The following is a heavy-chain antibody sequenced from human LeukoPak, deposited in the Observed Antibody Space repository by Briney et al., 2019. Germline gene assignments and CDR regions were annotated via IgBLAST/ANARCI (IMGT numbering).Heavy chain of an antibody. J-gene: IGHJ4*02. Sequence: PGGSLRLSCAASGFTFSSYWMSWVRQAPGKGLEWVANIKQDGSEKYYVDSVKGRFTISRDNAKNSLYLQMNSLRAEDTAVYYCARAVRGGDYIAAADLFDYWGQGTLVTVSS. CDR1: GFTFSSYW. CDR3: ARAVRGGDYIAAADLFDY. V-gene: IGHV3-7*01. CDR2: IKQDGSEK. D-gene: IGHD6-13*01.